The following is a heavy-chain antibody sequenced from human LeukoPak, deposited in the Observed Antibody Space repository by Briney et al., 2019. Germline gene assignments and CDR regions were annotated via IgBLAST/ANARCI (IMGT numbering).Heavy chain of an antibody. CDR3: AKSKDTAMVSLDY. D-gene: IGHD5-18*01. CDR1: GFTFSSYA. V-gene: IGHV3-23*01. Sequence: GGSLRLSCAASGFTFSSYAMSWVRQAPGKGLECGSAISGSGGSTYYADSVKGRYTISRDNSKNTLYLQMNSLRAEDTAVYYCAKSKDTAMVSLDYWGQGTLVTVSS. CDR2: ISGSGGST. J-gene: IGHJ4*02.